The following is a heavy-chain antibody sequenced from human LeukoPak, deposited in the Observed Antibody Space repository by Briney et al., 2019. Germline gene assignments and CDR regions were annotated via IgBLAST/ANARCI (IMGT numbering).Heavy chain of an antibody. J-gene: IGHJ4*02. CDR3: ARWSSGWTGFDY. CDR1: GYTFTGYY. CDR2: INPNSGGT. Sequence: ASVKVSCKASGYTFTGYYMHWVRQAPGQGLEWMGWINPNSGGTNYAQKFQGRVTMTRDTSISTAYMELSRLRSDDTAVYYCARWSSGWTGFDYWGQGTLVTVSS. D-gene: IGHD6-19*01. V-gene: IGHV1-2*02.